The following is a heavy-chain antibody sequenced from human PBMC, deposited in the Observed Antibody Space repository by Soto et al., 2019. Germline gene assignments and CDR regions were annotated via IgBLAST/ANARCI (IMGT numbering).Heavy chain of an antibody. CDR3: ARSLYSGSHTNWFDP. V-gene: IGHV4-59*01. CDR1: GGSISSYY. Sequence: SETLSLTCTVSGGSISSYYWSWIRQPRGNGLEYIGYIYYSGSTNYNPSLKSRVTISVDTSKKQFSLKLSSVTAADTAVYYCARSLYSGSHTNWFDPWGQGTLVTVSS. J-gene: IGHJ5*02. D-gene: IGHD1-26*01. CDR2: IYYSGST.